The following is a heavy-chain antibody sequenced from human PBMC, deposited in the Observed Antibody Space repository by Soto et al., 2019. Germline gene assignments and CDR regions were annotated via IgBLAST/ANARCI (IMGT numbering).Heavy chain of an antibody. CDR3: ARGEDDYGDFGSMDV. Sequence: QVQLVQSRAEVKKPGSSVKVSCRASGGHFDRFALSWLRQAHGQGLEWMGGIIPFLSATTYAQKFQGRVTITADESASTLYLELRSLTSDDTAVYYCARGEDDYGDFGSMDVWGQGTSVTVSS. J-gene: IGHJ6*02. CDR2: IIPFLSAT. D-gene: IGHD4-17*01. CDR1: GGHFDRFA. V-gene: IGHV1-69*01.